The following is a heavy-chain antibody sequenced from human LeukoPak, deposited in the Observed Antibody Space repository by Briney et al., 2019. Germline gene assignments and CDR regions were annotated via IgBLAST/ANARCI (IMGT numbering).Heavy chain of an antibody. CDR1: GYSISSGYY. Sequence: PLETLSLTCAVSGYSISSGYYWGWIRQPPGKGLEWIGSIYHSGSTYYNPSLKSRVTISVDTSKNQFSLKLSSVTAADTAVYYCARHGLSYCSSTSCYTGWFDPWGQGTLVTVSS. J-gene: IGHJ5*02. D-gene: IGHD2-2*02. V-gene: IGHV4-38-2*01. CDR2: IYHSGST. CDR3: ARHGLSYCSSTSCYTGWFDP.